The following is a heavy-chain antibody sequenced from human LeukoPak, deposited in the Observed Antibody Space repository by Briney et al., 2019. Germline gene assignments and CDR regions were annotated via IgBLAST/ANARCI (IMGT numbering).Heavy chain of an antibody. CDR1: GYTFTGYY. J-gene: IGHJ5*02. Sequence: ASVKVSCKASGYTFTGYYMNWVRQAPGQGLEWMRWINPNSGGTNYAQKFQGRVTMTRDTSISTAYMEPSRLRSDDTAVYYCARETGYSSSWHLSPPFDPWGQGTLVTVSS. CDR3: ARETGYSSSWHLSPPFDP. CDR2: INPNSGGT. V-gene: IGHV1-2*02. D-gene: IGHD6-13*01.